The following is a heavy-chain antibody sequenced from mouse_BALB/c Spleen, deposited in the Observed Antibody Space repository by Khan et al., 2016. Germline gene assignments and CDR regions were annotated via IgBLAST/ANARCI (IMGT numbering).Heavy chain of an antibody. CDR1: GFSLTNSG. CDR2: IWPGGST. Sequence: QVQLKQSGPGLVAPSQSLSITCTVSGFSLTNSGVHWIRQPPGKGLEWLGVIWPGGSTDYNSALMSRLSITKDNSQNQVFLKMISLQTDDTAKYDCARDDQDCGGWCDSWGEGTLIMVSA. J-gene: IGHJ3*01. V-gene: IGHV2-9*02. CDR3: ARDDQDCGGWCDS.